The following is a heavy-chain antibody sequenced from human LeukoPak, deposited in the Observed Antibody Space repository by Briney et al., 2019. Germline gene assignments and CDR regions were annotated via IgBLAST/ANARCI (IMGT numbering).Heavy chain of an antibody. Sequence: ASVKVSCKASGYTFTGYYMHWVRQAPGQGLEWMGWINPNSGGTNYAQKFQGWVTMTRDTSISTAYMELSRLRSDDTAVYYCARALRLGEFVDYWGQGTLVTVSS. V-gene: IGHV1-2*04. D-gene: IGHD3-16*01. CDR2: INPNSGGT. CDR1: GYTFTGYY. CDR3: ARALRLGEFVDY. J-gene: IGHJ4*02.